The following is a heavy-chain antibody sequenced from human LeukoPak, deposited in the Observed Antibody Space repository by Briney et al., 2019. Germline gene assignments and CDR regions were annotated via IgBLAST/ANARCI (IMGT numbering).Heavy chain of an antibody. V-gene: IGHV3-20*04. Sequence: PGGSLRLSCAASGFTFDDYGMSWVRQAPGKGLEWVSGINWNGGSTGYADSVKGRFTISRDNAKNSLYLQMNRLRAEDTALYYCARLHGSSTSCYNYYMDVWGKGTTVTVSS. CDR3: ARLHGSSTSCYNYYMDV. CDR2: INWNGGST. D-gene: IGHD2-2*02. CDR1: GFTFDDYG. J-gene: IGHJ6*03.